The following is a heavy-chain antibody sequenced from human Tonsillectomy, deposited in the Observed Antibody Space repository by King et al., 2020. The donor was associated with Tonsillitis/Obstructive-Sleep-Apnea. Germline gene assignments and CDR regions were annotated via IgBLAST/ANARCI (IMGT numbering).Heavy chain of an antibody. CDR3: ASGYCTNDVSYSPDY. CDR2: IKSKTDGGTT. V-gene: IGHV3-15*01. J-gene: IGHJ4*02. CDR1: GFTFSNAW. D-gene: IGHD2-8*01. Sequence: EVQLVESGGGLVKPGGSLRLSCAASGFTFSNAWMSWVRQAPGKGLEWVGRIKSKTDGGTTDYAAPVKGRFTISRDDSKNTLYLQLNSLKTEDTAVYYWASGYCTNDVSYSPDYWGQGTLVTVSS.